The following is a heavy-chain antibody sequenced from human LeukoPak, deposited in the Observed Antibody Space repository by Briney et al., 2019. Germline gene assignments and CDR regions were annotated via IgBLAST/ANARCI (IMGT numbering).Heavy chain of an antibody. V-gene: IGHV1-2*02. CDR1: GYTSTGYY. Sequence: ASVKVSCKASGYTSTGYYMHWVRQAPGQGLEWMGWINPNSGGTNYAQKFQGRVTMTRDTSISTAYMELSRLRSDDTAVYYCARDPVYLCSSTSCYYYGMDVWGQGTTVTVSS. CDR2: INPNSGGT. D-gene: IGHD2-2*01. CDR3: ARDPVYLCSSTSCYYYGMDV. J-gene: IGHJ6*02.